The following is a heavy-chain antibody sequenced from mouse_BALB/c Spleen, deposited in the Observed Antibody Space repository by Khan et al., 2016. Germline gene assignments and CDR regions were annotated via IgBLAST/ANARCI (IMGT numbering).Heavy chain of an antibody. V-gene: IGHV3-8*02. J-gene: IGHJ4*01. CDR2: ISYSGST. Sequence: EVQLQESGPSLVKPSQTLSLTCSVTGDSITSGYWNWIRKFPGNKLEYMGYISYSGSTYYNPSLKSRISITRDTSKNQYYLQLNSVTTEDTATYYCARGDGNYGYYAMDYWGQGTSVTVSS. CDR1: GDSITSGY. D-gene: IGHD2-1*01. CDR3: ARGDGNYGYYAMDY.